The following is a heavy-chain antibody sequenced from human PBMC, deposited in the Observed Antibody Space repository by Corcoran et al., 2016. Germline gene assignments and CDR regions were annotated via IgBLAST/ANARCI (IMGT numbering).Heavy chain of an antibody. CDR2: MHPSGGST. CDR3: ARDPSNYVYPFDY. CDR1: GYSFTSHY. J-gene: IGHJ4*01. Sequence: QVQLLQSGAEVKKPGASVKVSCKASGYSFTSHYMHWVRQAPGQGLEWMGIMHPSGGSTNYAQKFQGRVTMTRDTSTSTAYMELRSLRSDDTAVYYCARDPSNYVYPFDYWGQGTLVTVSS. V-gene: IGHV1-46*01. D-gene: IGHD4-4*01.